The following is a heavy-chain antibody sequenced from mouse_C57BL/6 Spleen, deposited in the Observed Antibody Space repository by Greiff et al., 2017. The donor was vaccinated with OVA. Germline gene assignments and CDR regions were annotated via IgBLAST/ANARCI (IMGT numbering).Heavy chain of an antibody. V-gene: IGHV1-61*01. CDR1: GYTFTSYW. CDR3: ARCTAQATDY. Sequence: VQLQQPGAGLVRPGSSVKLSCKASGYTFTSYWMDWVKQRPGQGLEWIGNIYPSDSETHYNQKFKDKATLTVDKSSSTAYMQLSSLTSEDSAVSYCARCTAQATDYWGQGTTLTVSS. D-gene: IGHD3-2*02. CDR2: IYPSDSET. J-gene: IGHJ2*01.